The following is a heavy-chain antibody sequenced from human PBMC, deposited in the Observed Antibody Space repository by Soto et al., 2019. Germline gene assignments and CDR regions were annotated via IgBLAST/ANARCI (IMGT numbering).Heavy chain of an antibody. D-gene: IGHD4-17*01. CDR2: IIPILGIA. Sequence: QVQLVQSGAEVKKPGSSVKVSYKASGGTFSSYTISWVRQAPGQGLEWMGRIIPILGIANYAQKFQGRVTITADKSTSTAYMELSSLRSEDTAVYYCAREPMTTVTTVWFDPWGQGTLVTVSS. CDR3: AREPMTTVTTVWFDP. CDR1: GGTFSSYT. J-gene: IGHJ5*02. V-gene: IGHV1-69*08.